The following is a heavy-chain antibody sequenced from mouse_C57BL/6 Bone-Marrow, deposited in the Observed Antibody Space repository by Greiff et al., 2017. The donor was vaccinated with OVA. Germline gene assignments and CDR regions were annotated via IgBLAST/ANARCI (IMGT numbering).Heavy chain of an antibody. CDR2: ISHLAYSI. Sequence: DVMLVESGGGLVQPGGSLKLSCAASGFTFSDYGIAWVRQAPRKGPEWVAFISHLAYSIYYADTVTGRFTISRENAKNTLYLEMSSLRSEDTAMYYCARRGPYYGSSYWYFDVWGTGTTVTVSS. D-gene: IGHD1-1*01. CDR1: GFTFSDYG. CDR3: ARRGPYYGSSYWYFDV. V-gene: IGHV5-15*04. J-gene: IGHJ1*03.